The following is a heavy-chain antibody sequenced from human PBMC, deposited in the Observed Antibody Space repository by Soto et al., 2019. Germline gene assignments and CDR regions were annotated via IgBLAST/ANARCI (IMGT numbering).Heavy chain of an antibody. D-gene: IGHD2-2*01. CDR1: GGSISSGGYY. CDR2: IYYSGST. V-gene: IGHV4-31*03. Sequence: QVQLQESGPGLVKPSQTLSLTCTVSGGSISSGGYYWSWIRQHPGKGLEWIGYIYYSGSTYYNPSLKSRVTIXXDXAXIQFSLKLSSVTAADTAVYYWASGELLSPGPYGMDVWGQGTTVTVSS. J-gene: IGHJ6*02. CDR3: ASGELLSPGPYGMDV.